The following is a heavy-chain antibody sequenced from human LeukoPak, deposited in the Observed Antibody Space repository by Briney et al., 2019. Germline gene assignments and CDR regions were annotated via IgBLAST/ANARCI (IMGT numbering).Heavy chain of an antibody. V-gene: IGHV3-73*01. CDR1: GFTFSGSA. CDR3: TVYCSGGRCSPNGRVDY. Sequence: GGSLRLSCAASGFTFSGSAMHWVRQASGKGLEWVGRIRSKANSYATAYAASVKGRFTISRDDSKNTAYLQMNSLKTEDTAVYYCTVYCSGGRCSPNGRVDYWGQGTLVTVSS. J-gene: IGHJ4*02. D-gene: IGHD2-15*01. CDR2: IRSKANSYAT.